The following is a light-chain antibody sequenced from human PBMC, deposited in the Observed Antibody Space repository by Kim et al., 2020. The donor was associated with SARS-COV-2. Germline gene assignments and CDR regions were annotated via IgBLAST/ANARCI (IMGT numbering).Light chain of an antibody. CDR2: DVT. Sequence: QSALTQPASVSGSPGQSITISCTGTSSDVGGYNFVSWYQHHPGKVPKLMIYDVTKRPSGISNRFSGSKSGNTASLTISGLQSEDEADYYCSSYTSSNTFVLFGGGTKLTVL. CDR1: SSDVGGYNF. CDR3: SSYTSSNTFVL. V-gene: IGLV2-14*03. J-gene: IGLJ2*01.